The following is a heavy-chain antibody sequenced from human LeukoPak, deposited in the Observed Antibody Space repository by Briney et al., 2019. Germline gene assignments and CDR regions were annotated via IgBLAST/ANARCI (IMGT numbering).Heavy chain of an antibody. V-gene: IGHV3-66*01. D-gene: IGHD2-21*02. CDR1: GFTVSSNY. CDR3: AREVFTIAYCGGDCYSYYFDY. CDR2: IYSGGST. J-gene: IGHJ4*02. Sequence: GGSPRLSCAASGFTVSSNYMSWVRQAPGKGLEWVSVIYSGGSTYYADSVKGRFTISRDNSKNTLYLQMNSLRAEDTAVYYCAREVFTIAYCGGDCYSYYFDYWGQGTLVTVSS.